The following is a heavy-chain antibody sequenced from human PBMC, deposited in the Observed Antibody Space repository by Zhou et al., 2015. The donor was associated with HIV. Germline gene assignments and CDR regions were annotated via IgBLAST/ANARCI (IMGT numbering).Heavy chain of an antibody. D-gene: IGHD2-21*02. Sequence: QVQLVQSGAEVKKPGSSVKVSCKASGGTFSSYAISWVRQAPGQGLEWMGGIIPIFGTANYAQKFQGRVTITADESTSTAYMELSSLRSEDTAVYYCARDPGHIVVVTAADYYYYGMDVVGPRDHGPPSP. J-gene: IGHJ6*02. V-gene: IGHV1-69*12. CDR2: IIPIFGTA. CDR3: ARDPGHIVVVTAADYYYYGMDV. CDR1: GGTFSSYA.